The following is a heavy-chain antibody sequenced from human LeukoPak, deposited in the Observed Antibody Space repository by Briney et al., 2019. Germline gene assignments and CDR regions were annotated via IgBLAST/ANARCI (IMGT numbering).Heavy chain of an antibody. CDR2: TSYDGSNK. CDR3: ARDQITTVRGVIARSTDYYDYYYMDV. J-gene: IGHJ6*03. D-gene: IGHD3-10*01. V-gene: IGHV3-30*19. Sequence: PGGSLRLSCAASGFTFSSYGMHWVRQAPGKGLEWVAVTSYDGSNKYYADSVKGRFTISRDKSKNTLYLQMNSLRAEDTALYYCARDQITTVRGVIARSTDYYDYYYMDVWGKGTTVTVSS. CDR1: GFTFSSYG.